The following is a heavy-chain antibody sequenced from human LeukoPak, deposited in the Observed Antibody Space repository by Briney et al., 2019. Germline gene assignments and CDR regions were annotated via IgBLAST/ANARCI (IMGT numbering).Heavy chain of an antibody. CDR3: AIGYKQGHGPFDN. CDR1: GYRFDSYG. J-gene: IGHJ4*02. V-gene: IGHV1-18*01. D-gene: IGHD5-18*01. Sequence: GASVKVSSKASGYRFDSYGLSWVRQAPGQGLEWMGWISPFNGDTNYAQKFQGTVTMTTDTSTITAYVELRSLRSDDTAVYYCAIGYKQGHGPFDNWGQGTLVIVSS. CDR2: ISPFNGDT.